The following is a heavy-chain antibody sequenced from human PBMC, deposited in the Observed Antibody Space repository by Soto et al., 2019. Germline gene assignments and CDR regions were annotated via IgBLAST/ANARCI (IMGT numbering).Heavy chain of an antibody. D-gene: IGHD1-26*01. V-gene: IGHV1-8*01. CDR1: GYTFTSYD. CDR2: MIPNSGNT. Sequence: GASLKVSCKASGYTFTSYDINWVRQATGQGLEWMGWMIPNSGNTGYAQKFQGRLTMTRNTSISTAYMELSSLRSEDTAVYYCARGNGGSYDWFDPRGQGTLVTVSS. J-gene: IGHJ5*02. CDR3: ARGNGGSYDWFDP.